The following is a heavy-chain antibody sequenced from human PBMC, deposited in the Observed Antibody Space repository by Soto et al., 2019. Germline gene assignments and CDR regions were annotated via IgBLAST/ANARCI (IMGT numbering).Heavy chain of an antibody. J-gene: IGHJ6*03. CDR1: GFTFSSYG. CDR2: IWYDGSNK. Sequence: PGGSLRLSCAASGFTFSSYGMHWVRQAPGKGLEWVAVIWYDGSNKYYADSVKGRFTISRDNSKNTLYLQMNSLRAEDTAVYYCARERTPMVRGVITTYYYYYYMDVWGKGTTVTVSS. D-gene: IGHD3-10*01. V-gene: IGHV3-33*01. CDR3: ARERTPMVRGVITTYYYYYYMDV.